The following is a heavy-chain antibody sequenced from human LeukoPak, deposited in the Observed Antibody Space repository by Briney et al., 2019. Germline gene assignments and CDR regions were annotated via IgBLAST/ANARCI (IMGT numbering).Heavy chain of an antibody. Sequence: SETLSLTCTVSGGSISSYYWSWIRQPAGKGLEWIGRIYTSGSTNYNPSLKSRVTMSVDTSRNQFSLKLSSVTAADTAVYYCASDRIRFLEWLTNDAFDIWGQGTMVTVSS. V-gene: IGHV4-4*07. D-gene: IGHD3-3*01. CDR2: IYTSGST. CDR1: GGSISSYY. CDR3: ASDRIRFLEWLTNDAFDI. J-gene: IGHJ3*02.